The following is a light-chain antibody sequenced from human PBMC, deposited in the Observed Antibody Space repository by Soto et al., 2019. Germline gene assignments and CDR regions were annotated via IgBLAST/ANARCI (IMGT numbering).Light chain of an antibody. J-gene: IGKJ2*01. CDR2: KAS. CDR3: QQYNTLDMYT. CDR1: QSVSSW. Sequence: DIQMTQSPSTLSASVGDRVTITCRASQSVSSWLAWYQQKPGKAPKLLIYKASSVESGVPSRFSGSGSGTEFTLTINSLQPDDFATYYCQQYNTLDMYTFGQGTKLDIK. V-gene: IGKV1-5*03.